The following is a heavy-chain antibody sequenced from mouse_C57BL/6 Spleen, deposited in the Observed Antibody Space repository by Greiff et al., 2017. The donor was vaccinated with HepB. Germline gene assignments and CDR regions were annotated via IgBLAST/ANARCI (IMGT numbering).Heavy chain of an antibody. J-gene: IGHJ3*01. Sequence: EVHLVESGGGLVQPGGSLSLSCAASGFTFTDYYMSWVRQPPGKALEWLGFIRNKANGYTTEYSASVKGRFTISRDNSQSILYLQMNALRAEDSATYYCARYSDYDGRAFAYWGQGTLVTVSA. V-gene: IGHV7-3*01. D-gene: IGHD2-4*01. CDR1: GFTFTDYY. CDR3: ARYSDYDGRAFAY. CDR2: IRNKANGYTT.